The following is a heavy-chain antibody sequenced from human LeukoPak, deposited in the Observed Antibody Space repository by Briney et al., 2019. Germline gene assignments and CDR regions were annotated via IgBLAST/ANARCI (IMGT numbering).Heavy chain of an antibody. CDR2: ISSSSSYI. J-gene: IGHJ5*02. CDR1: GFTFSSYS. Sequence: GGSLRLSCAASGFTFSSYSMNWVRQAPGKGLEWVSSISSSSSYIYYADSVKGRFTISRDNAKNSLYLQMNSLRAEDTAVYYCARAMTTVTNNWFDPWGQGTLVTVSS. CDR3: ARAMTTVTNNWFDP. D-gene: IGHD4-11*01. V-gene: IGHV3-21*01.